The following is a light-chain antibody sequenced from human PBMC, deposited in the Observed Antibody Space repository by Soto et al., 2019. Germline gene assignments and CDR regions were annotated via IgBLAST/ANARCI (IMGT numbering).Light chain of an antibody. J-gene: IGKJ4*01. CDR3: QQYNSRPST. CDR1: QSVSSN. V-gene: IGKV3-15*01. Sequence: EIVMTQSPATLSVSPGERATLSCRASQSVSSNLAWYQQKPGQAPRLLIYGASTRATGIPARFSGSGSGTEFTLTISSLQSEDFAVYYCQQYNSRPSTFGGGTKVEIK. CDR2: GAS.